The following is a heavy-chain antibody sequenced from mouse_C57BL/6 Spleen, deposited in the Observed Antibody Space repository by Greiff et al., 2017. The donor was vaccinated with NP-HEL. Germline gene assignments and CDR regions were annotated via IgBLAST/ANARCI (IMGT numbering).Heavy chain of an antibody. Sequence: QVQLKESGPGLVQPSQSLSITCTVSGFSLTSYGVHWVRQSPGKGLEWLGVIWSGGSTDYNAAFISRLSISKDNSKSQVFFKMNSLQADDTAIYYCARNGDYYGSSSWFAYWGQGTLVTVSA. CDR1: GFSLTSYG. CDR3: ARNGDYYGSSSWFAY. CDR2: IWSGGST. D-gene: IGHD1-1*01. V-gene: IGHV2-2*01. J-gene: IGHJ3*01.